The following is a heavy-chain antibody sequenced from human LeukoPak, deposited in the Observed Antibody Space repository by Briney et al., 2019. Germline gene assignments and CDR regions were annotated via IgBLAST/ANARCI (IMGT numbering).Heavy chain of an antibody. CDR2: INPNSGGT. CDR1: GYTFTGYY. J-gene: IGHJ4*02. D-gene: IGHD3-22*01. V-gene: IGHV1-2*06. Sequence: ASVKVSCKASGYTFTGYYMHWVRQAPGQGLEWMGRINPNSGGTNYAQKFQGRVIMTRDTSISTAYMELSRLRSDDTAVYYCARDAKDDSSGYYHFDYWGQGTLVTVSS. CDR3: ARDAKDDSSGYYHFDY.